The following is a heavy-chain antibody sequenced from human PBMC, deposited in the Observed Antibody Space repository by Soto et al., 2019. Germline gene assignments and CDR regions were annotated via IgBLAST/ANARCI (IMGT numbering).Heavy chain of an antibody. CDR1: GFTFYNTW. V-gene: IGHV3-15*01. CDR3: TTDRGSGYDPQFDF. D-gene: IGHD5-12*01. J-gene: IGHJ4*02. CDR2: VKSKTDGGAT. Sequence: EVQLVESGGDLVKPGGSLRLSCTASGFTFYNTWMSWVRQAPGKGLEWVGRVKSKTDGGATDYTAPVKGRFTISRDDSQNTLYLQMNSLQTDDTAVYYCTTDRGSGYDPQFDFWGQGTLVTVSS.